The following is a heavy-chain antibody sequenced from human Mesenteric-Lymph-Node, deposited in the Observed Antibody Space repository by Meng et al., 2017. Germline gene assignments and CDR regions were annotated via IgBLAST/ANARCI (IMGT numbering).Heavy chain of an antibody. CDR1: GFTFSSYG. CDR3: ARDSGSGIDY. D-gene: IGHD3-10*01. J-gene: IGHJ4*02. CDR2: IWYDGSNK. Sequence: GESLKISGAASGFTFSSYGMHWVRQAPGKGLEWVAVIWYDGSNKYYADSVKGRFTISRDNSKNTLYLQMNSLRAEDTAVYYCARDSGSGIDYWGQGTLVTVSS. V-gene: IGHV3-33*01.